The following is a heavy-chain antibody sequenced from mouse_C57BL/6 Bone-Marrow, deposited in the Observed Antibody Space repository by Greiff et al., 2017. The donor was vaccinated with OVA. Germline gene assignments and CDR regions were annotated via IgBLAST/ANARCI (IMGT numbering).Heavy chain of an antibody. V-gene: IGHV1-84*01. CDR3: ARYPYYYGSSYIDY. J-gene: IGHJ2*01. CDR2: IYTGSGNT. D-gene: IGHD1-1*01. CDR1: GYTFTDYY. Sequence: QVQLKESGPELVKPGASVKISCKASGYTFTDYYINWVKQRPGQGLEWIGWIYTGSGNTTYNEQFKGKATLTVDNSSSTAYMQLSSLTAEDSAVYFGARYPYYYGSSYIDYWGQGTTLTVSS.